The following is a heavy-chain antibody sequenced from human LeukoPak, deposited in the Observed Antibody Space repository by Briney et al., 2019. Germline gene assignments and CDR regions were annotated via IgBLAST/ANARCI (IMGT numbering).Heavy chain of an antibody. D-gene: IGHD2-21*02. CDR2: ISSSGGST. Sequence: PGGSLRLSCSASGFTFSSYAMHWVRQAPGKGLEYVSTISSSGGSTYYADSVKGGFTISRDNSKNTLYLQMSSLRAEDTAVYYCVKRPYCGGDYYYFDYWGQGTLVTVSS. V-gene: IGHV3-64D*06. J-gene: IGHJ4*02. CDR3: VKRPYCGGDYYYFDY. CDR1: GFTFSSYA.